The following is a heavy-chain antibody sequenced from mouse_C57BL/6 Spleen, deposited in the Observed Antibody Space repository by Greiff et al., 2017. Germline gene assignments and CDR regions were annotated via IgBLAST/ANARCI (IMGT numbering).Heavy chain of an antibody. D-gene: IGHD2-13*01. J-gene: IGHJ1*03. V-gene: IGHV1-64*01. CDR3: ARGSSYYGGYFDV. CDR2: IHPNSGST. CDR1: GYTFTSYW. Sequence: QVQLQQPGAELVKPGASVKLSCKASGYTFTSYWMHWVKQRPGQGLEWIGMIHPNSGSTNYNEKFKSKATLTVDKSSSTAYMQLSSLTSEDSAVYYCARGSSYYGGYFDVWGTGTTVTVSS.